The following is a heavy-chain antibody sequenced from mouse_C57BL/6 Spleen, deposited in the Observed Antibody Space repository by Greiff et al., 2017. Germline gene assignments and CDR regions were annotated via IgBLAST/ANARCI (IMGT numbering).Heavy chain of an antibody. D-gene: IGHD2-1*01. CDR2: IDPANGNT. J-gene: IGHJ3*01. V-gene: IGHV14-3*01. CDR1: GFNIKNTS. Sequence: VQLQQSVAELVRPGASVKLSCTASGFNIKNTSMHWVKQRPEQGLAWIGRIDPANGNTKYAPKFQGKATITADTSSNTAYLQLSSLTSEDTAIYYCARGLYYGKECAYWGQGTLVTVSA. CDR3: ARGLYYGKECAY.